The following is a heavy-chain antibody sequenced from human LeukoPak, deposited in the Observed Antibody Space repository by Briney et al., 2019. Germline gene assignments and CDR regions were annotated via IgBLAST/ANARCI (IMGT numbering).Heavy chain of an antibody. CDR1: GGSFSGYY. J-gene: IGHJ4*02. Sequence: SETLSLTCAVYGGSFSGYYWSWIRQPPGKGLEWIGEINHSGSTNYNPSLKSRVTISVDTSKNQFFLKLSSVTAADTAVYYCARGGDGYNYIVDYWGQGTLVTVSS. V-gene: IGHV4-34*01. CDR2: INHSGST. CDR3: ARGGDGYNYIVDY. D-gene: IGHD5-24*01.